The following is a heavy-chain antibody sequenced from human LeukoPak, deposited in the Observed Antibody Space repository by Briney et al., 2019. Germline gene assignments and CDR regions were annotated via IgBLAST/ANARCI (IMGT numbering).Heavy chain of an antibody. V-gene: IGHV1-2*02. J-gene: IGHJ4*02. CDR3: ARGGDQLLLVTLDFDY. D-gene: IGHD2-2*01. Sequence: ASVKVSCKASGYTFTGYFMHWVRQAPGQGLEWMGWINPNSGGTKYAQKFRGRVTMTRDTSINTAYMELSGLRSDDTAIYYCARGGDQLLLVTLDFDYWGQGTLVTVSS. CDR1: GYTFTGYF. CDR2: INPNSGGT.